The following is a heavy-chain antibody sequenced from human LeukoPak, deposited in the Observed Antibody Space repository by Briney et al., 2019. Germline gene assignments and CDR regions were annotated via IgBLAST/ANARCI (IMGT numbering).Heavy chain of an antibody. CDR1: GGSINSGGSY. CDR2: IYYSWSS. Sequence: SETLSLTCTVSGGSINSGGSYWSWIRQHPGKGLEWIGCIYYSWSSYYNPSLKSRVTLSLDTSKNQFSLKLSSVTAADTAVYYCTRDNGDYRSIYYYMDVWGKGTTVTVSS. J-gene: IGHJ6*03. V-gene: IGHV4-31*03. D-gene: IGHD4-11*01. CDR3: TRDNGDYRSIYYYMDV.